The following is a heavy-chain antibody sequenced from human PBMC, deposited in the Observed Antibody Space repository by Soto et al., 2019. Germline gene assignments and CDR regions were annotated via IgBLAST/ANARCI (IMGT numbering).Heavy chain of an antibody. Sequence: QITLKESGPPLVKPTQNLTLTCTFSGFSLSTSGVGVGWIRQPPGKALEWLALIYWDDDKRHSPSMKSRLTITKDTSKNQVVLKMTNMDPVDTATYYCAHSDSRGYYLYYYYYYGMDVWGQGTTVTVSS. J-gene: IGHJ6*02. V-gene: IGHV2-5*02. CDR1: GFSLSTSGVG. D-gene: IGHD3-22*01. CDR3: AHSDSRGYYLYYYYYYGMDV. CDR2: IYWDDDK.